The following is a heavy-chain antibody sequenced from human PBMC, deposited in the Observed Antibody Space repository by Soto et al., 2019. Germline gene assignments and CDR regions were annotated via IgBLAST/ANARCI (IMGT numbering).Heavy chain of an antibody. V-gene: IGHV1-3*01. D-gene: IGHD3-3*01. Sequence: GASVKVSCKASGYTFSTYSMHWVRQAPGHSLEWMGWINGATGQTRSSQRFQDRVTITRDTSASTVYMELRSLRSEDTAIYYCARSSGGVFGIIIEGSNWFAPWGQGTLVTVS. J-gene: IGHJ5*02. CDR2: INGATGQT. CDR1: GYTFSTYS. CDR3: ARSSGGVFGIIIEGSNWFAP.